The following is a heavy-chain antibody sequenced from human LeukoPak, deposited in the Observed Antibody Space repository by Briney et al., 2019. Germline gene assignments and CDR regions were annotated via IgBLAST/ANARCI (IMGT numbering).Heavy chain of an antibody. CDR1: GFTFSSYS. D-gene: IGHD2-2*01. V-gene: IGHV3-48*02. CDR2: ISSSSSTI. J-gene: IGHJ6*02. Sequence: GGSLRLSCAASGFTFSSYSMDWVRQAPGKGLEWVSYISSSSSTIYYADSVKGRFTISRDNAKNSLYLQMNSLRDEDTAVYYCARDGDIVVVPAAMGPRDYYYYGMDVWGQGTTVTVSS. CDR3: ARDGDIVVVPAAMGPRDYYYYGMDV.